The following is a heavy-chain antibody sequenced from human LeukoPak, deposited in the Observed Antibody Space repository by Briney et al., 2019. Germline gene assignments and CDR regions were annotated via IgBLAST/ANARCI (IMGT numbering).Heavy chain of an antibody. J-gene: IGHJ4*02. CDR3: ARDQCYYDSSGYYPDY. CDR2: ISYDGSNK. V-gene: IGHV3-30-3*01. CDR1: GFTFSSYA. Sequence: GRSLRLSCAASGFTFSSYAMHWVRQAPGKGLEWVAVISYDGSNKYYADSVKGRFIISRDNSKNTLYLQMNSLRAEDTAVYYCARDQCYYDSSGYYPDYWGQGTLVTVSS. D-gene: IGHD3-22*01.